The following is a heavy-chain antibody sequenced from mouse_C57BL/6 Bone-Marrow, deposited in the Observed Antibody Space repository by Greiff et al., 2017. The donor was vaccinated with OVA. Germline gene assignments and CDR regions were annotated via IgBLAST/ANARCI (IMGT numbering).Heavy chain of an antibody. Sequence: QVQLQQLGAELVRPGTSVKLSCQASGYTFTSYWMHWVKQRPGQGLEWIGVIDPSDSYTNYNQKFKGKATLPVDTASSTAYMQLSSLTSEDSAVYYCARIITTVVDYYFDYWGQGTTLTVAS. CDR2: IDPSDSYT. J-gene: IGHJ2*01. CDR1: GYTFTSYW. V-gene: IGHV1-59*01. D-gene: IGHD1-1*01. CDR3: ARIITTVVDYYFDY.